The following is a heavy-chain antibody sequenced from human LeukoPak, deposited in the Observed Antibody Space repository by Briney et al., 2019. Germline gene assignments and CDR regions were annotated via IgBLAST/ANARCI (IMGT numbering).Heavy chain of an antibody. Sequence: ASVKVSCAASRYTFTGYYLYWVRQAPGQGLEWMGWINPNSGGTNYALKFQGRVTITRDTSISTAYMELTRLRSDDTAVFYCAREGGTAGLDYWGQGTLVTVSS. J-gene: IGHJ4*02. CDR3: AREGGTAGLDY. D-gene: IGHD1-1*01. V-gene: IGHV1-2*02. CDR2: INPNSGGT. CDR1: RYTFTGYY.